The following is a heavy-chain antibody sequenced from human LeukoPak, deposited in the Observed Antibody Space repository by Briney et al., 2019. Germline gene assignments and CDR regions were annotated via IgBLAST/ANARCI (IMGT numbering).Heavy chain of an antibody. J-gene: IGHJ4*02. Sequence: ASVKVSCKVSGYTLTELFMHWVRQAPGKGLEWMGGFDPEDGETIYAQKFQGRVTMTEDTSADTAYMELSSLRSEDTAVYYCATPTHSWQLQILDYWGQGTLVTVSS. V-gene: IGHV1-24*01. CDR1: GYTLTELF. CDR2: FDPEDGET. D-gene: IGHD1-26*01. CDR3: ATPTHSWQLQILDY.